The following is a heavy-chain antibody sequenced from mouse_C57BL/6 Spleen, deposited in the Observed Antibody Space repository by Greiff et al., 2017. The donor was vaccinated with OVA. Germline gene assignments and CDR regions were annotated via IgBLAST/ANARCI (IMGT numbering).Heavy chain of an antibody. Sequence: QVQLQQSGPELVKPGASVKLSCKASGYTFTSYDINWVKQRPGQGLEWIGWIYPRDGSTKYNEKFKGKATLTVDTSSSTAYMELHSLTSEDSAVYFCARTAYGSSPAWFAYWGQGTLVTVSA. V-gene: IGHV1-85*01. D-gene: IGHD1-1*01. CDR1: GYTFTSYD. CDR3: ARTAYGSSPAWFAY. CDR2: IYPRDGST. J-gene: IGHJ3*01.